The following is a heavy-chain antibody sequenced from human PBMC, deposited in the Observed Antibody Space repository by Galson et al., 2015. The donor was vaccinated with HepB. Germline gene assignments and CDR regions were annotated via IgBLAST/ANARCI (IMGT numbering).Heavy chain of an antibody. CDR3: AKDGGMIAARGSYYFDY. CDR1: GFTFSSYA. CDR2: ISGSGGST. Sequence: LRLSCAASGFTFSSYAMSWVRQAPGKGLEWVSAISGSGGSTYYADSVKGRFTISRDNSKNTLYLQMNSLRAEDTAVYYCAKDGGMIAARGSYYFDYWGQGTLVTVSS. D-gene: IGHD6-6*01. V-gene: IGHV3-23*01. J-gene: IGHJ4*02.